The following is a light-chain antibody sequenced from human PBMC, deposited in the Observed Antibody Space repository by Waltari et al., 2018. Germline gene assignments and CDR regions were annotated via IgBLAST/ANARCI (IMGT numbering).Light chain of an antibody. CDR2: KAS. V-gene: IGKV1-5*03. CDR1: QSISSW. J-gene: IGKJ4*01. Sequence: DIQMTQSPSTLSAFVGDRVTITCRASQSISSWLAWYQQKLGKAPKLLIYKASILETGVPSTFRGSGSETEFTLTISILQPDDFATYYCQQYNHYSPLTFGGGTKVEIK. CDR3: QQYNHYSPLT.